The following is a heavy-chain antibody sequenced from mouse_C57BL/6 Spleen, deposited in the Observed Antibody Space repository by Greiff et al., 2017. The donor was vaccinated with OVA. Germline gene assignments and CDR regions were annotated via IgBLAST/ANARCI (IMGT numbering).Heavy chain of an antibody. CDR2: IDPSDSYT. V-gene: IGHV1-69*01. CDR1: GYTFTSYW. Sequence: VKLQQPGAELVMPGASVKLSCKASGYTFTSYWMHWVKQRPGQGLEWIGEIDPSDSYTNYNQKFKGKSTLTVDKSSSTAYMQLSSLTSEDSAVYYCATYGSSYYFDYWGQGTTLTVSS. J-gene: IGHJ2*01. D-gene: IGHD1-1*01. CDR3: ATYGSSYYFDY.